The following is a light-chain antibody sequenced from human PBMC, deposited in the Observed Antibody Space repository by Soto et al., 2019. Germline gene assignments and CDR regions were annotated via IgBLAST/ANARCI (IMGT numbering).Light chain of an antibody. CDR3: QKSGT. CDR2: DAA. V-gene: IGKV3-11*01. CDR1: QSVSNF. J-gene: IGKJ2*01. Sequence: EIVLTQSPVTLSVSPGERATLSCRASQSVSNFLAWYQQKPGQAPRLLIYDAAKRATGIPARFSGSGSGTDVTLTISSLEPEDSAVYYCQKSGTFGQGTKLEIK.